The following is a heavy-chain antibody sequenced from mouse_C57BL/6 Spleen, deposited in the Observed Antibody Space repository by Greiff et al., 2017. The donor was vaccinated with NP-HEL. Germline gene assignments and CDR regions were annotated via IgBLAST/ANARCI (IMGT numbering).Heavy chain of an antibody. CDR3: VRHRGGRGENYFDY. D-gene: IGHD3-3*01. J-gene: IGHJ2*01. CDR2: IRSKSNNYAT. CDR1: GFSFNTYA. Sequence: EVKLVESGGGLVQPKGSLKLSCAASGFSFNTYAMNWVRQAPGKGLEWVARIRSKSNNYATYYADSVKDRFTISRDDSESMLYLQMNNLKTEDTAMYYCVRHRGGRGENYFDYWGQGTTLTVSS. V-gene: IGHV10-1*01.